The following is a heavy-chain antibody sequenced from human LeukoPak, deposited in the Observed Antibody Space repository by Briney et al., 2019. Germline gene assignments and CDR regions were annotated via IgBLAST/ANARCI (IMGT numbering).Heavy chain of an antibody. CDR3: AKSHLSSRPFDY. CDR1: GFTFSSYA. J-gene: IGHJ4*02. V-gene: IGHV3-23*01. Sequence: PGGSLSLSCAASGFTFSSYAMSWVRQAPGKGLEWVSAISGSGSTYYADSVKGRFTISRDNSKNTLYLQMNSLRAEDTAVYYCAKSHLSSRPFDYWGQGTLVTVSS. D-gene: IGHD6-6*01. CDR2: ISGSGST.